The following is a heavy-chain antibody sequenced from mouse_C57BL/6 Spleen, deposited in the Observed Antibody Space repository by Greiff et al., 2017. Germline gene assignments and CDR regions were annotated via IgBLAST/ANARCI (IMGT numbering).Heavy chain of an antibody. CDR2: ILPGSGST. J-gene: IGHJ3*01. CDR3: ARKEGNYYGSSYKGFAY. CDR1: GYTFTGYW. Sequence: VQLQQSGAELMKPGASVKLSCKATGYTFTGYWIEWVKQRPGHGLEWIGEILPGSGSTNYNEKFKGKATFTADTSSNTAYMQLSSLTTEDSAIYYCARKEGNYYGSSYKGFAYWGQGTLVTVSA. D-gene: IGHD1-1*01. V-gene: IGHV1-9*01.